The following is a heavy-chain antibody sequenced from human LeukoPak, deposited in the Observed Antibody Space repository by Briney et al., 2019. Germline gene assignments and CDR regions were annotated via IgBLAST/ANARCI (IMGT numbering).Heavy chain of an antibody. V-gene: IGHV1-2*02. CDR3: ARLADCSSSSCRSFDY. J-gene: IGHJ4*02. CDR2: IDPNSGFT. CDR1: GYPFTGYY. D-gene: IGHD2-2*01. Sequence: ASVKVSCKASGYPFTGYYLHWVRQAPGQGLEWMGWIDPNSGFTNYAQKFQGRVTMTRDTSISTAYMELSRLRSDDTAVYYCARLADCSSSSCRSFDYWGQGTLVTVSS.